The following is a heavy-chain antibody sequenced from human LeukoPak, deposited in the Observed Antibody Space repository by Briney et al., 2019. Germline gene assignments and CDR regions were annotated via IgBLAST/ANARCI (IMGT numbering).Heavy chain of an antibody. J-gene: IGHJ4*02. Sequence: SVKVSCKASGGTFSSYAISWVRQAPGQGLEWMGRIIPIFGTANYAQKFQGRVTITTDESTSTAYMELSSLRSEDTAVYYCARDLAPVLRYFDWLPCGRWGQGTLVTVSS. CDR3: ARDLAPVLRYFDWLPCGR. CDR1: GGTFSSYA. CDR2: IIPIFGTA. V-gene: IGHV1-69*05. D-gene: IGHD3-9*01.